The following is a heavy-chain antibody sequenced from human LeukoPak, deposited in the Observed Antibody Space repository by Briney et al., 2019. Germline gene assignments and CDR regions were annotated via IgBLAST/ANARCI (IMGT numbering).Heavy chain of an antibody. CDR3: ARSFHSSGWYHDY. J-gene: IGHJ4*02. V-gene: IGHV1-69*13. CDR2: ILPIFGTA. Sequence: ASVKVSCKASGGTFSTYAISWVRQAPGQGLEWMGGILPIFGTANYAPEFQGRVTITADEPTSTAYMELSSLRSEDTAVYYCARSFHSSGWYHDYWGQGTLVTVSS. CDR1: GGTFSTYA. D-gene: IGHD6-19*01.